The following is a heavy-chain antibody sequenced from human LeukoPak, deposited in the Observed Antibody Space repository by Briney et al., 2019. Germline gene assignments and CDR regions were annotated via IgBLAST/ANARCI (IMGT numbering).Heavy chain of an antibody. D-gene: IGHD3-22*01. J-gene: IGHJ4*02. V-gene: IGHV3-48*02. CDR2: ISSGSSTI. CDR3: ARSYYDSNPYFDY. CDR1: GFTFSSNS. Sequence: PGGSLRLSCTASGFTFSSNSMNWVRQSPGKGLEWVSYISSGSSTIYYADSVKGRFTISRDNAKNSLFLQMNSLRDEDTAVYYCARSYYDSNPYFDYWGQGTLVTVSS.